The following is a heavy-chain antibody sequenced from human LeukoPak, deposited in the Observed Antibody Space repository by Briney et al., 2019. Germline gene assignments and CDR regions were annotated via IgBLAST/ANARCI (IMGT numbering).Heavy chain of an antibody. CDR1: GFTFSSYA. Sequence: GGSLRLSCAASGFTFSSYAMSWVRQAPGKGLEWVSAISGSGGSTYYADSAKGRFTIPRDNSKNTLYLQMNSLRAEDTAVYYCARSSRYYDILTGYYRPDYWGQGTLVTVSS. CDR2: ISGSGGST. J-gene: IGHJ4*02. CDR3: ARSSRYYDILTGYYRPDY. D-gene: IGHD3-9*01. V-gene: IGHV3-23*01.